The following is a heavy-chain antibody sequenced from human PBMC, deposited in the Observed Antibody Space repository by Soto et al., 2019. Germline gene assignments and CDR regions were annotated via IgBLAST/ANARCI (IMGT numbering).Heavy chain of an antibody. CDR3: ARELDYYYYMDV. J-gene: IGHJ6*03. CDR2: INAGNGNT. V-gene: IGHV1-3*01. CDR1: GYTFTSYS. Sequence: ASAKVSCKASGYTFTSYSMHWVRHAPGQRLEWMGWINAGNGNTKYSQKFQGRVTITRDTSASTAYMELSSLRSEDTAVYYCARELDYYYYMDVWGKGTTVTVSS.